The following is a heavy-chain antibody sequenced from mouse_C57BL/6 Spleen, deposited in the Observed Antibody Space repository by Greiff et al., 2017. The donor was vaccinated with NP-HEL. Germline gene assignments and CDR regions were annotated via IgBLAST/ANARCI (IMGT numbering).Heavy chain of an antibody. CDR3: MRHRGGFDY. CDR2: IRRKSNNNAT. D-gene: IGHD3-3*01. V-gene: IGHV10-1*01. CDR1: GFSFNTYA. J-gene: IGHJ2*01. Sequence: EVKLVESGGGLVQPKGSLKISCAASGFSFNTYAMNWVRQAPGKGLEWVARIRRKSNNNATYYTDTEKDRFTISREYSESMLYRQMNNLKTEDTARYYCMRHRGGFDYWGQGTTLTVSS.